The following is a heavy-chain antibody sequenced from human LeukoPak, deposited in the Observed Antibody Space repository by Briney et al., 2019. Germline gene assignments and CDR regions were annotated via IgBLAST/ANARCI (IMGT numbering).Heavy chain of an antibody. V-gene: IGHV1-69*04. CDR1: GGTFSSYA. CDR2: IIPILGIA. CDR3: ARTPYSSSSDYFDY. D-gene: IGHD6-6*01. J-gene: IGHJ4*02. Sequence: GASVKVSCKASGGTFSSYAISWVRQAPGQGLEWMGRIIPILGIANYAQKFQGRVTITADKSTSTAYIELSSLRSEDTAVYYCARTPYSSSSDYFDYWGQGTLVTVSS.